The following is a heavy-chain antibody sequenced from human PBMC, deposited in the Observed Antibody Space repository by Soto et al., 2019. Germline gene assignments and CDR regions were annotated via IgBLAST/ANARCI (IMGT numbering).Heavy chain of an antibody. CDR3: ARWTYYYGSGSYVPIFDY. Sequence: QVQLQESGPGLVKPSETLSLTCTVSGGSISSYYWSWIRQPPGKGLEWIGYIYYSGSTNYNPSLKSRVTISVDTSKNQFSLKLSSVTAADTAVYYCARWTYYYGSGSYVPIFDYWGQGTLVTVSS. J-gene: IGHJ4*02. CDR2: IYYSGST. V-gene: IGHV4-59*08. D-gene: IGHD3-10*01. CDR1: GGSISSYY.